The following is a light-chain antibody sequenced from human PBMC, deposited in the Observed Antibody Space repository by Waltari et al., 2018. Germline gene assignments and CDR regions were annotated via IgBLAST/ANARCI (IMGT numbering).Light chain of an antibody. Sequence: TQSPATLSFSPAERGTLSCRASQSVSTNLAWYQQKPGQAPRLLIHSASSRATGIPDRFSGSGSGAEFTLTISNLETEDVGVYHCYQHNSGLTFGAGTKVEIK. CDR3: YQHNSGLT. CDR2: SAS. V-gene: IGKV3D-15*01. CDR1: QSVSTN. J-gene: IGKJ4*01.